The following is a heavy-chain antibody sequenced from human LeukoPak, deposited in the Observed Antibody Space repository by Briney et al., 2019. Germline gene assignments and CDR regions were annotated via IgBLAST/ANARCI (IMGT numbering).Heavy chain of an antibody. D-gene: IGHD3-3*01. J-gene: IGHJ5*02. Sequence: PSETLSLTYAVSGYSISSGYYWGWIRQPPGKGLEWIGSIYHSGSTYYNPSLKSRVTISVDTSKNQFSLKLSSVTAADTAVYYCARRYKITIFGVVIDWFDPWGQGTLVTVSS. V-gene: IGHV4-38-2*01. CDR1: GYSISSGYY. CDR3: ARRYKITIFGVVIDWFDP. CDR2: IYHSGST.